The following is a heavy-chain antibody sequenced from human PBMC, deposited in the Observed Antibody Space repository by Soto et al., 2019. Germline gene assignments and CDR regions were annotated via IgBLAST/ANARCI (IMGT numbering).Heavy chain of an antibody. Sequence: SLRLSCAASGFTFSSYGMHWVRQAPGKGLEWVAVIWYDGSNKYYADSVKGRFTISRDNSKNTLYLQMNSLRTEDTAVYYCARSPVYYYYMDVWGKGTTVTVSS. V-gene: IGHV3-33*01. J-gene: IGHJ6*03. CDR3: ARSPVYYYYMDV. CDR1: GFTFSSYG. CDR2: IWYDGSNK.